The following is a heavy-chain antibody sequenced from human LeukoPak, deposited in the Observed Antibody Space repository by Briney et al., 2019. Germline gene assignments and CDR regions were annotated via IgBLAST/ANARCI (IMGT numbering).Heavy chain of an antibody. CDR3: ARVVVFGVVSSDYYYYYMDV. CDR1: GGSISGYY. D-gene: IGHD3-3*01. Sequence: SETLSLTCTVSGGSISGYYWSWIRQPAGKGLEWIGRIYTSGSTNYNPSLKSRVIMSVDTSKNQLSLKVSSVTAADTAVYYCARVVVFGVVSSDYYYYYMDVWGKGTTVTVSS. CDR2: IYTSGST. V-gene: IGHV4-4*07. J-gene: IGHJ6*03.